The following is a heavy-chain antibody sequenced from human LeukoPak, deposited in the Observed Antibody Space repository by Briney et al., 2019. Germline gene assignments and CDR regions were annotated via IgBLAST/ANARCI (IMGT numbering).Heavy chain of an antibody. CDR3: AKDMSGGDCPDY. CDR1: ALTFSSYG. D-gene: IGHD2-21*02. CDR2: ISYDGSDK. Sequence: PGRSLRLSCAASALTFSSYGMHWVRQAPGKGLEWVALISYDGSDKDYAESVKGRFTISRDNSKNTLYLQMNSLRAEDTAVYYCAKDMSGGDCPDYWGQGTLVTVSS. J-gene: IGHJ4*02. V-gene: IGHV3-30*18.